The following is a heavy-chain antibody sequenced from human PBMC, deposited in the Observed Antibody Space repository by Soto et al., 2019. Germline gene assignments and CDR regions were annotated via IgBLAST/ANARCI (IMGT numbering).Heavy chain of an antibody. J-gene: IGHJ6*02. CDR1: GGSISSYY. CDR2: IYYSGST. Sequence: SETLSLTCTVSGGSISSYYWSWIRQPPGKGLEWIGYIYYSGSTNYNPSLKSRVTISVDTSKNQFSLKLSSVTAADTAVYYCARRLQEDILTGYSYYYCYGMDVWGQGTTVTVSS. V-gene: IGHV4-59*08. CDR3: ARRLQEDILTGYSYYYCYGMDV. D-gene: IGHD3-9*01.